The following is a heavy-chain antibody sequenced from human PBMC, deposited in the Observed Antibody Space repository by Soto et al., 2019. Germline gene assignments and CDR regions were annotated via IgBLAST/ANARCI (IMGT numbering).Heavy chain of an antibody. V-gene: IGHV3-11*01. Sequence: QVQLVESGGGLVKPGGSLRLSCAASGFTFSDYYMSWIRQATGKGLEWVSYISSSGSTIYYADSVKGRFTISRDNAKNSLYLQINSLRAEDTAVYYCARRIVAAKIYYYYYYMDAWGKGTTVTVSS. CDR1: GFTFSDYY. CDR2: ISSSGSTI. D-gene: IGHD5-12*01. CDR3: ARRIVAAKIYYYYYYMDA. J-gene: IGHJ6*03.